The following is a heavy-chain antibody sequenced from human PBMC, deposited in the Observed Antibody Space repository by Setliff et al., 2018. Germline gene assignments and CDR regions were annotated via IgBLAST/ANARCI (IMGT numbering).Heavy chain of an antibody. CDR3: ARDAPYTNTWRYFDH. V-gene: IGHV1-18*01. CDR1: GYTFTSYG. Sequence: GASVKVSCKASGYTFTSYGISWVRQAPGQGLEWMGWISAYNGNTNYAQKLQGRVTMTTDTSTSTAYMELRSLRSDDTAVYYCARDAPYTNTWRYFDHWGQGTLVTVSS. J-gene: IGHJ4*02. CDR2: ISAYNGNT. D-gene: IGHD6-13*01.